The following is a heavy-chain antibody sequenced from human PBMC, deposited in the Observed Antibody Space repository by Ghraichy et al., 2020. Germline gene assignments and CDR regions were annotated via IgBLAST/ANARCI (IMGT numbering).Heavy chain of an antibody. Sequence: SVKVSCKASGGTFSSYAISWVRQAPGQGLEWMGGIIPIFGTANYAQKFQGRVTITTDESTSTAYMELSSLRSEDTAVYYCARDLGAANDAFDIWGQGTMVTVSS. D-gene: IGHD1-26*01. V-gene: IGHV1-69*05. CDR1: GGTFSSYA. J-gene: IGHJ3*02. CDR3: ARDLGAANDAFDI. CDR2: IIPIFGTA.